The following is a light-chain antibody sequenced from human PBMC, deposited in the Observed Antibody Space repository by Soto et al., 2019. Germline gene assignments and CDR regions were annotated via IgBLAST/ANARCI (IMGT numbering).Light chain of an antibody. Sequence: HSALTQPASVSWSPRQSITISCTGTSSNVGSYKLVSWYQQHPGKAPKLMIFEVNKRPSGVSNRFSGSKSGNTASLTISGLKVEDEADYYCCSSGGSPTYVFGTGTKVTVL. CDR1: SSNVGSYKL. CDR2: EVN. J-gene: IGLJ1*01. V-gene: IGLV2-23*02. CDR3: CSSGGSPTYV.